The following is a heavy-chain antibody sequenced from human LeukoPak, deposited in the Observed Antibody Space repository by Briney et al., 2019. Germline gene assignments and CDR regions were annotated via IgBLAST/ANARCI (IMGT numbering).Heavy chain of an antibody. V-gene: IGHV5-51*01. Sequence: GESLKISCKGSGHNFSDYWIAWVRQKPGKGLEWMGIIYPGDSDTRYSPSFEGQVTISVDKSISTAYLQWSSLQASDTAIYYCATPLYGDYRVGFYFDYWGQGTLVTVSS. D-gene: IGHD4-17*01. J-gene: IGHJ4*02. CDR1: GHNFSDYW. CDR3: ATPLYGDYRVGFYFDY. CDR2: IYPGDSDT.